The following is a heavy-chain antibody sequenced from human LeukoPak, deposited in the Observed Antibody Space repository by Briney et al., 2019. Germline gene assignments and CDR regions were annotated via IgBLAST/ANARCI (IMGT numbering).Heavy chain of an antibody. V-gene: IGHV3-9*01. Sequence: GGSLRLSCAASGFTFDDYAMHWVRQAPGKGLEWVSGISWNSGSIGYADSVKGRFTISRDNAKNSLYLQMNSLRAEDTALYYCAKDYSRDYYFYYMDVWGKGTTVTVSS. J-gene: IGHJ6*03. CDR3: AKDYSRDYYFYYMDV. CDR1: GFTFDDYA. D-gene: IGHD4-11*01. CDR2: ISWNSGSI.